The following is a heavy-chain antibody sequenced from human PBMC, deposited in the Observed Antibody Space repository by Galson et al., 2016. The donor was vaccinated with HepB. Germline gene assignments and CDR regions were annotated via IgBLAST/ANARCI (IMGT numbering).Heavy chain of an antibody. V-gene: IGHV3-48*02. J-gene: IGHJ1*01. Sequence: SLRLSCAASGFSFSTSSMSWVRQAPGKGLDWVAYISSRSSTMYYAHFVRGRFTISRDNAKNSLFLQMNSLRDEDTAIYFCAGGDGGDLRHWGQGTLVTVSS. CDR3: AGGDGGDLRH. D-gene: IGHD4-17*01. CDR1: GFSFSTSS. CDR2: ISSRSSTM.